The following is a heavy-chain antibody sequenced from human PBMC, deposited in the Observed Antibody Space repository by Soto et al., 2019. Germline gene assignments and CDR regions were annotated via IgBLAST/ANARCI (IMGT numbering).Heavy chain of an antibody. CDR1: GDSINNSY. V-gene: IGHV4-59*01. CDR2: IYYTGTT. D-gene: IGHD6-13*01. Sequence: PSETLSLTCAVSGDSINNSYWSWIRQPPGKRLGWIGNIYYTGTTTYNPSLESRVTMSVDTSKNQFSLKLNSVDAADTAVYYCAKYRRTEAEGFTLDYWGRGTLVTVSS. CDR3: AKYRRTEAEGFTLDY. J-gene: IGHJ4*02.